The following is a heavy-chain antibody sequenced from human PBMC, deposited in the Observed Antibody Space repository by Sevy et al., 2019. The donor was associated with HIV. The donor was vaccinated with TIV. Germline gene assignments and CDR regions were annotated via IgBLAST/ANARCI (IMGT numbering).Heavy chain of an antibody. Sequence: SETLSLTCAVYGGSFSGYYWSWIRQPPGKGLEWIGEINHSGSTNYNPSLKSRVTISVDTSKNQFSLKLSSVTAADMAVYYCARAARGDTDYYYGMDVWGQGTTVTVSS. CDR3: ARAARGDTDYYYGMDV. D-gene: IGHD2-21*01. CDR2: INHSGST. CDR1: GGSFSGYY. V-gene: IGHV4-34*01. J-gene: IGHJ6*02.